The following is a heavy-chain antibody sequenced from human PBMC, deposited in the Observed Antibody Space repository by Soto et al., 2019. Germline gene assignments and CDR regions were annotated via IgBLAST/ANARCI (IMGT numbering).Heavy chain of an antibody. V-gene: IGHV4-59*01. J-gene: IGHJ3*02. D-gene: IGHD1-26*01. CDR1: GGSISSYY. CDR3: ARDLSGSYSPRNDAFDI. Sequence: QVQLQESGPGLVKPSETLSLTCTVSGGSISSYYWSWIRQPPGKGLEWMGYIYYSGSTNYNPSLKSRVTMSVDTSKNQFSLKLSSVTAADTAVYYCARDLSGSYSPRNDAFDIWGQGTMVTVSS. CDR2: IYYSGST.